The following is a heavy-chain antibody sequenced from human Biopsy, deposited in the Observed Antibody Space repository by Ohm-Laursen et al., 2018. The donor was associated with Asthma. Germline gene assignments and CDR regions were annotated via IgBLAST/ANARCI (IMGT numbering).Heavy chain of an antibody. D-gene: IGHD3-9*01. CDR1: GFSLRPPGVG. CDR2: IYWEDYN. J-gene: IGHJ5*02. V-gene: IGHV2-5*02. Sequence: TQTLTLTCSFSGFSLRPPGVGAGWIRQSPGKALEWLALIYWEDYNLFRASLKRRLTITKDPSKNQVVLTMTKMDPVESGTYYCALSQDSGFDDHSPSWFDPWGQGTLVTVSS. CDR3: ALSQDSGFDDHSPSWFDP.